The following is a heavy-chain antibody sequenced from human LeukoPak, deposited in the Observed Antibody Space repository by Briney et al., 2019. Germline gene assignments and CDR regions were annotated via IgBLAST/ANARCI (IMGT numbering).Heavy chain of an antibody. CDR3: ARDCSSTRCQGPVFDN. D-gene: IGHD2-2*01. V-gene: IGHV1-46*01. CDR2: IHPSGGKT. Sequence: ASVKVSCKASGYTFTSNYMHWVRQAPGQGLEWMGIIHPSGGKTNYAQEFQGRVAMTRDTSTSTVYMELSSLRSEDTAIYYCARDCSSTRCQGPVFDNWGQGTLVTVSS. CDR1: GYTFTSNY. J-gene: IGHJ4*02.